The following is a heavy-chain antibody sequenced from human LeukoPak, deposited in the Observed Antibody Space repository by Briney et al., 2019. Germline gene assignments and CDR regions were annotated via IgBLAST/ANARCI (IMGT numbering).Heavy chain of an antibody. CDR3: ALEHQPLLYLDAFDI. V-gene: IGHV3-23*01. J-gene: IGHJ3*02. D-gene: IGHD2-2*02. Sequence: PGGSLRLSCGASGFTFSSYAMSWVRQAPGKGLEWVSAISGSGGSTYDADSVKGRFTISRDNSKNTLYLQMNSLRAEDTAVYYCALEHQPLLYLDAFDIWGQGTMVTVSS. CDR1: GFTFSSYA. CDR2: ISGSGGST.